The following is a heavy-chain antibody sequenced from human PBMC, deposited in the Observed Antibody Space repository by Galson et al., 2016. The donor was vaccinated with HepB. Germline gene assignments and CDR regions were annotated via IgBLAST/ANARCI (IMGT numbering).Heavy chain of an antibody. CDR3: VRAGVRQLAQDFEY. V-gene: IGHV1-46*01. CDR2: IHLTENSA. Sequence: SCKATGYNLADYFMHWVRQAPGQGLEWMGIIHLTENSAYYLQKFQDRVTMTRETSTSTVYMELRSLGSEDTAIYYCVRAGVRQLAQDFEYWGQGTPVTVSS. CDR1: GYNLADYF. J-gene: IGHJ4*02. D-gene: IGHD1-1*01.